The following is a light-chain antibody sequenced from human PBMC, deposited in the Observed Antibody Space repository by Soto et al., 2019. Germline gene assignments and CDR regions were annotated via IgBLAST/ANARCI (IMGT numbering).Light chain of an antibody. V-gene: IGLV1-47*01. Sequence: QSVLTQPPSASGTPGQRVTISCSGSRSNIRSNYVYWYQQLPGTAPKLLIYRNNQRPSGVPDRFSGSKSGTSASLAISGLRSEDEADYYCAAWDDSLSGVVFGGGTKLTVL. CDR2: RNN. CDR3: AAWDDSLSGVV. CDR1: RSNIRSNY. J-gene: IGLJ2*01.